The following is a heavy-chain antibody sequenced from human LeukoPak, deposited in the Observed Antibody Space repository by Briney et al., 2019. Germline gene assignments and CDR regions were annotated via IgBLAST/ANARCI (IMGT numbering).Heavy chain of an antibody. CDR3: ASDRIEVDAFDI. CDR2: IYYSGRT. D-gene: IGHD2-15*01. CDR1: YGSISDISYY. Sequence: PSETLSLTCTVSYGSISDISYYWGWIRQPPGKGLEWIGSIYYSGRTYYNSSLKSRVTISVDTSKNQFSLKLSSVTAADTAVYYCASDRIEVDAFDIWGQGTMVTVSS. V-gene: IGHV4-39*01. J-gene: IGHJ3*02.